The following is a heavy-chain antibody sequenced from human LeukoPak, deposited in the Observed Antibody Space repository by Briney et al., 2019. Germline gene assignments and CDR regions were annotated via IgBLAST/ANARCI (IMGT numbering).Heavy chain of an antibody. CDR1: GGSISSYY. CDR3: ARFEDILTGQFDY. Sequence: SETLSLTCTVSGGSISSYYWGWIRQPPGKGLEWIGSIYYSGSTYYNPSLKSRVTISVDTSKNQFSLKLSSVTAADTAVYYCARFEDILTGQFDYWGQGTLVTVSS. J-gene: IGHJ4*02. V-gene: IGHV4-39*01. CDR2: IYYSGST. D-gene: IGHD3-9*01.